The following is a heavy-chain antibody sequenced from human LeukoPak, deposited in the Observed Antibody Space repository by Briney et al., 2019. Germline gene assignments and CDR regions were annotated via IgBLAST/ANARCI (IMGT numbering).Heavy chain of an antibody. V-gene: IGHV3-66*01. D-gene: IGHD5/OR15-5a*01. CDR2: IYSGGST. Sequence: PGGPLRLSCAASGFTVSSNYMSWVRQAPGKGLEWVSVIYSGGSTYYADSVKGRFTISRDNSKNTLYLQMNSLRAEDTAVYYCARGFVYTGLDYWGQGTLVTVSS. CDR3: ARGFVYTGLDY. CDR1: GFTVSSNY. J-gene: IGHJ4*02.